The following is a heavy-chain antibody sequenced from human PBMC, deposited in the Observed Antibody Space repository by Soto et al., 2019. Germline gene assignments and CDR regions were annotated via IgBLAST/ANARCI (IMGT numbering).Heavy chain of an antibody. J-gene: IGHJ4*02. Sequence: QVQLVQSGAEVKKPGASVKVSCKASGYTFTSYGISWVRQAPGEGLEWMGWISADNGNTNYAQKLQGRVTMTTDTSTSAAYMEMRSLRSEDTDVYYCASSRFWSGYYRFDYWGQGTLVTVSS. D-gene: IGHD3-3*01. CDR1: GYTFTSYG. CDR3: ASSRFWSGYYRFDY. V-gene: IGHV1-18*04. CDR2: ISADNGNT.